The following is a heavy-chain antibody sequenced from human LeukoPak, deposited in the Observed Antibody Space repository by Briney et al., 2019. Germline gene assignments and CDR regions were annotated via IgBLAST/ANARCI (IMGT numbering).Heavy chain of an antibody. CDR3: AKAGGGLGYCSSTSCAHGDY. J-gene: IGHJ4*02. Sequence: GGSLRLLCAASGLTYSSYAMIWARQAPGRALEGVSAISGSGGSTYYADSVKGRFTISRDNSKNTLYLQMNSLRAEDTAVYYCAKAGGGLGYCSSTSCAHGDYWGQGTLVTVSS. CDR2: ISGSGGST. CDR1: GLTYSSYA. V-gene: IGHV3-23*01. D-gene: IGHD2-2*01.